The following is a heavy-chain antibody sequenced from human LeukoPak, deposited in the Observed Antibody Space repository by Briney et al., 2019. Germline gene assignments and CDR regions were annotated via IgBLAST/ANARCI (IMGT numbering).Heavy chain of an antibody. D-gene: IGHD3-10*01. CDR3: AREEVSVWFGELTNWFDP. CDR1: GYSFTSYG. Sequence: GASVKVSCKASGYSFTSYGISWVRQAPGQGLEWMGWISAYNGNTNYAQKLQGRVTMTRDTSISTAYMELSRLRSDDTAVYYCAREEVSVWFGELTNWFDPWGQGTLVTVSS. V-gene: IGHV1-18*01. CDR2: ISAYNGNT. J-gene: IGHJ5*02.